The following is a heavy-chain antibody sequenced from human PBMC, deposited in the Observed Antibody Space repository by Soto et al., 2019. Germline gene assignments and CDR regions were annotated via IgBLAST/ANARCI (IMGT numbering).Heavy chain of an antibody. CDR3: ARGGTYYDVLSGTPNYGDY. J-gene: IGHJ4*02. V-gene: IGHV3-33*01. CDR1: GFTFSNYA. D-gene: IGHD3-3*01. CDR2: IWYDGSNK. Sequence: QVQLVESGGGVVQPGRSLRLSCAASGFTFSNYAMHWVRQAPGKGLEWVTVIWYDGSNKVYADSVKGRFTISRDTSKNTLYLQMDSLRVEDTAVYYCARGGTYYDVLSGTPNYGDYWGQGTLVTVSS.